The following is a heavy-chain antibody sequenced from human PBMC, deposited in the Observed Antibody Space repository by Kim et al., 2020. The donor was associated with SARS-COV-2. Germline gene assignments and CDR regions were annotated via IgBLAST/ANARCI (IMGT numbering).Heavy chain of an antibody. J-gene: IGHJ4*01. CDR1: GFTFSSYG. CDR2: ISYDGSNK. CDR3: AKDQGYCSGGSCYNFDY. D-gene: IGHD2-15*01. Sequence: GGSLRLSCAASGFTFSSYGMHWVRQAPGKGLEWVAVISYDGSNKYYADSVKGRFTISRDNSKNTLYLQMNSLRAEDTAVYYCAKDQGYCSGGSCYNFDY. V-gene: IGHV3-30*18.